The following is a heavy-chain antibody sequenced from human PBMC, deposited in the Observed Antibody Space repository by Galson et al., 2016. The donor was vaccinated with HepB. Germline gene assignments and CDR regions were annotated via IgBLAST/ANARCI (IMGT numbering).Heavy chain of an antibody. CDR3: AREDFRCSTTNCYGYIDL. J-gene: IGHJ2*01. D-gene: IGHD2-2*01. Sequence: SLRLSCAASGFSFSTHGMHWVRQATGKGLEWVSAIDTAGDTFYSVSVKGRFTISRENAKDSLYLQMNSLRAGDTAVYYCAREDFRCSTTNCYGYIDLWGRGTLVTVSS. CDR2: IDTAGDT. CDR1: GFSFSTHG. V-gene: IGHV3-13*04.